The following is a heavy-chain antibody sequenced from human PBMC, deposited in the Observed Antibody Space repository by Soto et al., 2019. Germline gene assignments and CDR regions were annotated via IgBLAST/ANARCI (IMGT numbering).Heavy chain of an antibody. V-gene: IGHV4-39*01. CDR1: GGSISSSSYY. Sequence: SETLSLTCTVSGGSISSSSYYWCWIRQPPGKGLEWIGSIYYSGSTYYNPSLKSRVTISVDTSKNQFSLKLSSVTAADTAVYYCARHGLVRGMTTVTPFDYWGQGTLVTVSS. CDR3: ARHGLVRGMTTVTPFDY. D-gene: IGHD4-17*01. CDR2: IYYSGST. J-gene: IGHJ4*02.